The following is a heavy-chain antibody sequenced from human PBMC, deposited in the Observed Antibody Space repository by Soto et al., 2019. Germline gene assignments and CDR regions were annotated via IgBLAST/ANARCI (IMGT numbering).Heavy chain of an antibody. CDR1: GGSISSGNYY. J-gene: IGHJ5*02. V-gene: IGHV4-30-4*01. Sequence: SETLSLTCTVSGGSISSGNYYWSWIRQPPGKGLEWIGFISYSGSTYYSTSLKSRVTISLDTSKNQFSLNLSSVTAADTAVYYCARRMSSHVGTSWFDPWGQGTLVTVSS. D-gene: IGHD2-2*01. CDR3: ARRMSSHVGTSWFDP. CDR2: ISYSGST.